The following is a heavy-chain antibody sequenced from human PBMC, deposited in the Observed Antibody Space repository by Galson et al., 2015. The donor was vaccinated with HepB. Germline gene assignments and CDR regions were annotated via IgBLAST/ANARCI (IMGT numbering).Heavy chain of an antibody. CDR3: SRTSIQGNLNFDC. V-gene: IGHV5-10-1*01. D-gene: IGHD5-18*01. CDR2: IDSSDSYI. CDR1: GYIFTDYW. J-gene: IGHJ4*02. Sequence: QSGAEVKKPGESLRISCKGSGYIFTDYWISWVRQMPGKGLEWMGRIDSSDSYIDYNPSFQGHVSISADKSINTVFLHWNTLEASDTAMYYCSRTSIQGNLNFDCWGQGTLVTVSS.